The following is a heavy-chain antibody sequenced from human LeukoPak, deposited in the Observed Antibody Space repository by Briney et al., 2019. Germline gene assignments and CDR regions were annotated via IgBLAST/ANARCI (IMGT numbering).Heavy chain of an antibody. CDR3: AREGGPYRPLDY. Sequence: GSLRLSCAVSGFTFSSYAMGWVRQPPGKGLEWIGEVNLQGSTNYNPSLMGRVAISVDMSENHISLQLTSVTAADTAVYYCAREGGPYRPLDYSGQGTLVTVSS. V-gene: IGHV4-4*02. J-gene: IGHJ4*02. CDR1: GFTFSSYA. CDR2: VNLQGST.